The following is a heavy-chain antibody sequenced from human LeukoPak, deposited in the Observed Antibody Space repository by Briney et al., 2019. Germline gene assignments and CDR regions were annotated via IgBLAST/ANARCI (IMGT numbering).Heavy chain of an antibody. J-gene: IGHJ5*02. D-gene: IGHD4/OR15-4a*01. Sequence: SETLSLTCNVSGGSFGSYYWNWIRQSPGKGLEWIGYIYFNWITNYNPTLTTRVTISVGPTRIKFSLKLNSVTASDPAVYFCAGQGYSDYGGWFDPWGQGIPVIVSS. V-gene: IGHV4-59*08. CDR3: AGQGYSDYGGWFDP. CDR2: IYFNWIT. CDR1: GGSFGSYY.